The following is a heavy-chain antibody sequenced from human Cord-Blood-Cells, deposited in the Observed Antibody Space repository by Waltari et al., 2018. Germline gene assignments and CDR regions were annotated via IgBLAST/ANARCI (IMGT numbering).Heavy chain of an antibody. CDR2: SIPIRGRS. J-gene: IGHJ4*02. V-gene: IGHV1-69*06. CDR1: GGTFCSYA. Sequence: QVQLVQSGAAVKKPGSSVKVSCKASGGTFCSYAISWVRQAHGQGLEWMGGSIPIRGRSNYARNLQGRGTITADKSTITAYMELSSLRSDDTAVYYCASHEMATVTNLAYWGQGTLVTVSS. CDR3: ASHEMATVTNLAY. D-gene: IGHD4-4*01.